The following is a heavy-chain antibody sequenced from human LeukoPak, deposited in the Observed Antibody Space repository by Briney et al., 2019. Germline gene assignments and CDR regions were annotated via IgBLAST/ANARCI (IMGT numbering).Heavy chain of an antibody. Sequence: GGSLRLSCAASGFTFNRFSMNWVRRAPGKGLEWVASVSSSSISIYYADSVRGRFTISRDNARNSLFLQINSLRAEDTAVYYCAKGLAVAGHFDYWGQGTLVTVSS. CDR2: VSSSSISI. V-gene: IGHV3-21*01. D-gene: IGHD6-19*01. CDR1: GFTFNRFS. CDR3: AKGLAVAGHFDY. J-gene: IGHJ4*02.